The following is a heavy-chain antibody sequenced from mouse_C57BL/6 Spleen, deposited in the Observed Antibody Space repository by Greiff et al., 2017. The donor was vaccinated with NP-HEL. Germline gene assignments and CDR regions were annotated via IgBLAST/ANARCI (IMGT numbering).Heavy chain of an antibody. CDR2: ISGGGGNT. CDR1: GFTFSSYT. Sequence: EVQGVESGGGLVKPGGSLKLSCAASGFTFSSYTMSWVRQTPEKRLEWVATISGGGGNTYYPDSVKGRFTISRDNAKTTLYLQMSSLRSDDTALYYCARQDYYGWFSYWGQGTLVTVSA. V-gene: IGHV5-9*01. CDR3: ARQDYYGWFSY. D-gene: IGHD1-1*01. J-gene: IGHJ3*01.